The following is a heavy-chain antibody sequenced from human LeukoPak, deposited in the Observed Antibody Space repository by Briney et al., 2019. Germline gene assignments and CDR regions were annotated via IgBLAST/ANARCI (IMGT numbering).Heavy chain of an antibody. D-gene: IGHD6-19*01. J-gene: IGHJ6*03. CDR3: ARDEAGYYYYYMDV. CDR1: GGSISSYY. V-gene: IGHV4-59*01. Sequence: PSETLSLTCTVSGGSISSYYWSCIRQPPRKGLEWIGYIYYSGSTNYNPSLKSRVTISVDTSKNQFSLKLSSVTAADTAVYYCARDEAGYYYYYMDVWGKGTTVTVSS. CDR2: IYYSGST.